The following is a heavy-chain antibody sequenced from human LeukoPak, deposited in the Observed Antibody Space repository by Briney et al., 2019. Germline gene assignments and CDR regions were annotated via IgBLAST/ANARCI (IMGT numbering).Heavy chain of an antibody. CDR2: ISGSGGST. CDR1: GFTFSSYA. V-gene: IGHV3-23*01. CDR3: AKVVGARNYFDY. Sequence: PGGSLRLSCAASGFTFSSYAMSWVRQAPGKGLEWVSAISGSGGSTYYADSVKGRFTISRDNSKNALYLQMNSLRAEDTAVYYCAKVVGARNYFDYWGQGTLVTVSS. D-gene: IGHD1-26*01. J-gene: IGHJ4*02.